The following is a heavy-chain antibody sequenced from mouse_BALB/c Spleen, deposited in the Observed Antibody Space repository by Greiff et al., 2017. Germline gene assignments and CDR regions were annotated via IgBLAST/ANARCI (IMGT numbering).Heavy chain of an antibody. V-gene: IGHV1S56*01. D-gene: IGHD2-14*01. J-gene: IGHJ4*01. CDR3: ARRGGYDAAMDY. CDR2: IYPGNVNT. Sequence: VQLQQSGPELVKPGASVRISCKASGYTFTSYYIHWVKQRPGQGLEWIGWIYPGNVNTKYNEKFKGKATLTADKSSSTAYMQLSSLTSEDSAVYFCARRGGYDAAMDYWGQGTSVTVSS. CDR1: GYTFTSYY.